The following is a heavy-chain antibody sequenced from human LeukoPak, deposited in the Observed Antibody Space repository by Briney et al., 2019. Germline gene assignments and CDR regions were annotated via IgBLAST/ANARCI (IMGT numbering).Heavy chain of an antibody. Sequence: ASVKVSCKASGYTFTSYYMHWVRQAPGQGLEWMGWINPNSGGTNYAQKFQGRVTMTRDTSISTAYMELSRLRSDDTAVYYCARTGLNWNYATDWGQGTLVTVSS. CDR3: ARTGLNWNYATD. V-gene: IGHV1-2*02. CDR1: GYTFTSYY. J-gene: IGHJ4*02. D-gene: IGHD1-7*01. CDR2: INPNSGGT.